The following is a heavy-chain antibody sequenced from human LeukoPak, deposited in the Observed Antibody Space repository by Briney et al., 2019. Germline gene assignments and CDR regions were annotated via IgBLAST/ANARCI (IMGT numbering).Heavy chain of an antibody. V-gene: IGHV3-15*01. CDR3: ARDWRYCSGGSCRRGSNDAFDI. CDR2: IKSKTDGGTT. CDR1: GLTFSNAW. D-gene: IGHD2-15*01. J-gene: IGHJ3*02. Sequence: GGSLRLSCAASGLTFSNAWMSWVRQAPGKGLEWVGRIKSKTDGGTTDYAAPVKGRFTISRDDSKNTLYLQMNSPKTEDTAVYYCARDWRYCSGGSCRRGSNDAFDIWGQGTMVTVSS.